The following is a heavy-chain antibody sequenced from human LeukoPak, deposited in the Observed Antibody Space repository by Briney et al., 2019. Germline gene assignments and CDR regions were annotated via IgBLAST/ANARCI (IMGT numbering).Heavy chain of an antibody. D-gene: IGHD3-10*01. CDR3: AKFLTYYYGSGSYFLHYGMDV. V-gene: IGHV3-53*01. CDR1: GFTASSYY. J-gene: IGHJ6*02. CDR2: IYSGGNT. Sequence: GGSLRLSCAASGFTASSYYMTWVRQAPGKGLEWVSVIYSGGNTYYADSVKGRFTLSRDNSKNTLYLQMNSLRAEDTAVYYCAKFLTYYYGSGSYFLHYGMDVWGQGTTVTVSS.